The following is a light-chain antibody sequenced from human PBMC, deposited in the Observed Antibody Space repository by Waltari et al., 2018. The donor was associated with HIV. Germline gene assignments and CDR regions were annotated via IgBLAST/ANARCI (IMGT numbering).Light chain of an antibody. CDR3: VLHMPNDIWM. J-gene: IGLJ3*02. CDR1: SGPVSTDSY. CDR2: STN. V-gene: IGLV8-61*01. Sequence: QAVVTQEPSFSVSPGETVTLTCGLSSGPVSTDSYPSWYQQTPGQTPRALIYSTNTRSSGVPDRFSGSILGNKAALTITGAQADDESQYYCVLHMPNDIWMFGGGTKLTVL.